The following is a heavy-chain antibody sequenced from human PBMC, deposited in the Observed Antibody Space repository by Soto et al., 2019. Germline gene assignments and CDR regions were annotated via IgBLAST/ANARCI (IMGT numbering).Heavy chain of an antibody. D-gene: IGHD6-13*01. CDR3: ARARLEGSSSWYTVYYGMDV. CDR2: IGTAGDT. J-gene: IGHJ6*02. V-gene: IGHV3-13*01. CDR1: GFTFSSYD. Sequence: GGSLRLSCAASGFTFSSYDMHWVRQATGKGLEWVSAIGTAGDTYYPGSVKGRFTISRENAKNSLYLQMNSLRAGDTAVYYCARARLEGSSSWYTVYYGMDVWGQGTTVTVSS.